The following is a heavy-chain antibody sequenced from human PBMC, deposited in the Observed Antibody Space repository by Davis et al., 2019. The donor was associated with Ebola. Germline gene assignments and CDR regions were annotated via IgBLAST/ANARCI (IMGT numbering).Heavy chain of an antibody. Sequence: PGGSLRLSCAASEFTFSDYYMTWIRQAPGKGLEWISFISDTNAIYSADSVKGRFTISRDNAKNSLYLQMNSLRAEDTAVYYCARDAGYSSGWYIYGMDVWGQGTTVTVSS. V-gene: IGHV3-69-1*01. CDR3: ARDAGYSSGWYIYGMDV. D-gene: IGHD6-19*01. CDR1: EFTFSDYY. J-gene: IGHJ6*02. CDR2: ISDTNAI.